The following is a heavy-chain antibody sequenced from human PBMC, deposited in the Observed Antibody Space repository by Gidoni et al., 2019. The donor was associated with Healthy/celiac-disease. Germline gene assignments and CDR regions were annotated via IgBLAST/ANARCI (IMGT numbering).Heavy chain of an antibody. J-gene: IGHJ5*02. CDR2: ISAYNGNT. D-gene: IGHD6-19*01. CDR1: VYTCTSYG. V-gene: IGHV1-18*01. Sequence: QVQLVQSVSEVKTPGASVKVSCQASVYTCTSYGISWVRQAPGQGLEWMGWISAYNGNTNYEQKLQGRATMTTDTSTSTAYMELRSLRSDDTAVYYCARDGGTAVAWFDPWGQGTLVTVSS. CDR3: ARDGGTAVAWFDP.